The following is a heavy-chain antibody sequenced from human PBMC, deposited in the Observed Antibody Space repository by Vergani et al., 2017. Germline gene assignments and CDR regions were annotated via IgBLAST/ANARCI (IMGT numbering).Heavy chain of an antibody. CDR1: GGTFSSYA. J-gene: IGHJ5*02. Sequence: QVQLVQSGAEVKKPGSSVKVSCKASGGTFSSYAISWVRQAPGQGLEWMGGIIPILGIANYAQKFQGRVTITADKSTSTAYMELRSLRSEDTAGYYCARSGVVVPAAIGGWFDAWGQGTLVTVSS. CDR3: ARSGVVVPAAIGGWFDA. V-gene: IGHV1-69*10. D-gene: IGHD2-2*02. CDR2: IIPILGIA.